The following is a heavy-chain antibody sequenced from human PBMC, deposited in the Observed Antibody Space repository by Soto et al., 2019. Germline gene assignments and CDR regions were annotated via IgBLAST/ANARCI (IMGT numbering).Heavy chain of an antibody. J-gene: IGHJ5*02. CDR3: AKEWFDP. CDR2: ISYDGSNK. Sequence: QVQLVESGGGVVQPGRSLRLSCEASGFTFSSYGMHWVRQAPGKGLEWVAVISYDGSNKYYADSVKGRFTISRDNSKNTLYLQMNSLRAEDTAVYYCAKEWFDPWGQGTLVTVSS. CDR1: GFTFSSYG. V-gene: IGHV3-30*18.